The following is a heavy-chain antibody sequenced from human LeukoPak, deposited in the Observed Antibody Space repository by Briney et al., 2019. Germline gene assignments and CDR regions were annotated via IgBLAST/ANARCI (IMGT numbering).Heavy chain of an antibody. CDR3: ARLRGSCYDY. V-gene: IGHV4-34*01. CDR2: INHSRST. D-gene: IGHD2-15*01. J-gene: IGHJ4*02. CDR1: GGSFSGYY. Sequence: SETLSLTCAVYGGSFSGYYWSWIRQPPGKGLEWIGEINHSRSTNYNPSLKSRVTISVDTSKNQFSLKLSSVTAADTAVYYCARLRGSCYDYWGQGTLVTVSS.